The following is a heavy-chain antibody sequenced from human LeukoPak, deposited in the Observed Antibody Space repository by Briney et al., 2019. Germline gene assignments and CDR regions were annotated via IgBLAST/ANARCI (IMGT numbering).Heavy chain of an antibody. D-gene: IGHD7-27*01. Sequence: ETLSLTCAVYGGSFSGYYWCWVRQAPGKGLKWVSTITTGGPNTYYADSVKGRFTVSRDDSKNTLYLQMNSLRAEDTAVYYCAKDGGLWVSAHWGDSWGRGTLVTVSS. CDR3: AKDGGLWVSAHWGDS. CDR1: GGSFSGYY. J-gene: IGHJ4*02. V-gene: IGHV3-23*01. CDR2: ITTGGPNT.